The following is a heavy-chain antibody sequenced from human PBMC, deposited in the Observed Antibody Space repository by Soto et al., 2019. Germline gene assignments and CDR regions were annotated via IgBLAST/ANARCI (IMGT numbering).Heavy chain of an antibody. Sequence: QVHLVESGGGEVQPGRSLRLSCAASGFTFSSYGMHWVRQAPGKGLEWVAVIWYDGSNKYYADSVKGRFTISIDNSKNTLYLQMNSLRAEDTAVYYCARDQGIAEGDYWCHGTLVTVSS. CDR3: ARDQGIAEGDY. J-gene: IGHJ4*01. CDR1: GFTFSSYG. D-gene: IGHD6-13*01. V-gene: IGHV3-33*01. CDR2: IWYDGSNK.